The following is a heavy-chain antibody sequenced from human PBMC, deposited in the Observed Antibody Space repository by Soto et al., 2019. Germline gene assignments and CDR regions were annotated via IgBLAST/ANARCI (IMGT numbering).Heavy chain of an antibody. CDR2: IYYSGST. Sequence: SETLSLTCTVSGGSISSSSYYWGWIRQPPGKGLEWIGSIYYSGSTYYNPSLKSRVTISVDTSKNQFSLKLSSVTAADTAVYYCARTHDRGVYGSGTRWYFDLWGRGTLVTVSS. CDR3: ARTHDRGVYGSGTRWYFDL. J-gene: IGHJ2*01. D-gene: IGHD3-10*01. V-gene: IGHV4-39*01. CDR1: GGSISSSSYY.